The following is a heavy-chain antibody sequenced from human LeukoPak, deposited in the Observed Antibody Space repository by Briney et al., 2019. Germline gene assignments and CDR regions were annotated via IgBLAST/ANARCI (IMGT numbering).Heavy chain of an antibody. V-gene: IGHV3-33*08. CDR3: ARGSYGAYNSCDY. CDR2: IGFDGNNK. D-gene: IGHD4/OR15-4a*01. J-gene: IGHJ4*02. CDR1: GFTFSSYG. Sequence: PGRSLRLSCAASGFTFSSYGMHWVRQAPARGLEWVAGIGFDGNNKFYEDSVKGRFTISRDNSKNTLYLKMNSLRAEDTAVYYCARGSYGAYNSCDYWGQGTLVTVSS.